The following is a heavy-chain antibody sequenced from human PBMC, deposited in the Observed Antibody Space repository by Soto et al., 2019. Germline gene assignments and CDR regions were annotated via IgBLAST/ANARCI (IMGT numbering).Heavy chain of an antibody. V-gene: IGHV4-34*01. Sequence: QVQLQQWGAGLLKPSETLSLTCAVYGGSFSGYYWTWLRQPPGTGLEWIGEINHSGSTNYNPSLKSRVPISVDTSKKQLSLKLTSVTAAVSDVYYCARDKITGLFDYWGQGTLVTVSS. CDR1: GGSFSGYY. D-gene: IGHD2-8*02. CDR3: ARDKITGLFDY. CDR2: INHSGST. J-gene: IGHJ4*02.